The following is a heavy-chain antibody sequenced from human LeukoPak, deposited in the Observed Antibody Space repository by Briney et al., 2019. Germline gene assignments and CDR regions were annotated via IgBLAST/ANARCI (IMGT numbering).Heavy chain of an antibody. D-gene: IGHD2-2*01. CDR2: TYYSGST. CDR3: ARVPTPYCSSTSCLPPQFDP. J-gene: IGHJ5*02. V-gene: IGHV4-59*01. Sequence: SETLSLTCTVSGGSISSYYWSWIRRPPGKGLEWIGYTYYSGSTNYNPSLKSRVTISVDTSKNQFSLKLSSVTAADTAVYYCARVPTPYCSSTSCLPPQFDPWGQGTLVTVSS. CDR1: GGSISSYY.